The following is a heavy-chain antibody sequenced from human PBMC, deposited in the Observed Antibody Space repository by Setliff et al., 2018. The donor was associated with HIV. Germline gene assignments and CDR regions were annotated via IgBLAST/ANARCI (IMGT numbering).Heavy chain of an antibody. J-gene: IGHJ3*02. D-gene: IGHD7-27*01. Sequence: PGGSLRLSCAASGFTLRSYKMHWVRQGPGKGLVWVSRINSGDTTTNYADSVKGRFTISRDNARSSLFLQMNSLRAEDTALYYCARDWPGYGFDIWGQGTMVTVSS. CDR3: ARDWPGYGFDI. CDR1: GFTLRSYK. CDR2: INSGDTTT. V-gene: IGHV3-74*01.